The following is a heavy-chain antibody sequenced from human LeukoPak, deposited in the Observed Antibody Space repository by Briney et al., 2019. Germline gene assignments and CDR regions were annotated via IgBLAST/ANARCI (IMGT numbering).Heavy chain of an antibody. CDR1: GFTFNPYT. CDR2: ISTSGSYI. CDR3: AREGGRRDFDY. Sequence: GRSLRLSCAASGFTFNPYTMNWVRQAPGKGLEWVSSISTSGSYIYYADSVKGRFTISRDNAKNSLYLQMNSLRAEDTAVYYCAREGGRRDFDYWGQGTLVTVSS. J-gene: IGHJ4*02. D-gene: IGHD1-14*01. V-gene: IGHV3-21*01.